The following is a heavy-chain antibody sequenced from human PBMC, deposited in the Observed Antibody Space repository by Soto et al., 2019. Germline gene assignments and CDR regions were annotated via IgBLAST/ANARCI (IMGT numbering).Heavy chain of an antibody. V-gene: IGHV3-23*01. J-gene: IGHJ4*02. CDR2: ISGSGGST. CDR1: VFTLSSYA. D-gene: IGHD6-13*01. CDR3: APYSSSPPGGFFSFDY. Sequence: PGGSLRLSCEASVFTLSSYAMSWVRQAPGKGLEWVSAISGSGGSTYYADSVKGRFTISRDNSKNTLYLQMNSLRAEDTAVYYCAPYSSSPPGGFFSFDYWGQGTLVTVSS.